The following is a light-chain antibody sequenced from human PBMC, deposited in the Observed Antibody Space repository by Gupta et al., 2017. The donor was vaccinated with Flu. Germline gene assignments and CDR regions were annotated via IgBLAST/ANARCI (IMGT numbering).Light chain of an antibody. J-gene: IGKJ2*01. CDR2: KVS. V-gene: IGKV2-30*01. CDR3: MQDKHWHT. Sequence: PVTLGQPAYSSCRSSQSRGYSDGNTSLSWLQQRPGQSPRRIIYKVSNRDSGVPDRFSGSGSGTDFTLKSSRGEAEDVGVYYCMQDKHWHTFGQGTKMEIK. CDR1: QSRGYSDGNTS.